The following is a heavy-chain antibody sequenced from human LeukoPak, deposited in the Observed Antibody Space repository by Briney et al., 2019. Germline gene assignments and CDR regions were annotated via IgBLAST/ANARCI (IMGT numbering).Heavy chain of an antibody. D-gene: IGHD3-9*01. J-gene: IGHJ4*02. CDR3: ARRNYDVLTGSSAYYFDY. CDR2: IYPGDSDT. Sequence: GESLKISCKGSGYSFTNYWIGWVRQMPGKGLEWMGIIYPGDSDTRYSPSFQGQVTISADKSISTAYLQWSTLKASDTAMYYCARRNYDVLTGSSAYYFDYWGQGTLVTVSS. CDR1: GYSFTNYW. V-gene: IGHV5-51*01.